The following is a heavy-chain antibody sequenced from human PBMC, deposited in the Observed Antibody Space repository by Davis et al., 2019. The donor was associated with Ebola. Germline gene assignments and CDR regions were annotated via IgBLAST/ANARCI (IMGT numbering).Heavy chain of an antibody. CDR2: INHSGST. CDR3: ARIPYYGSGSYRHYYYGMDV. CDR1: GGSFSGYY. V-gene: IGHV4-34*01. Sequence: GSLRLSCAVYGGSFSGYYWSWIRQPPEKGLEWIGEINHSGSTNYNPSLKSRVTISVDTSKNQFSLKLSSVTAADTAVYYCARIPYYGSGSYRHYYYGMDVWGQGTTVTVSS. D-gene: IGHD3-10*01. J-gene: IGHJ6*02.